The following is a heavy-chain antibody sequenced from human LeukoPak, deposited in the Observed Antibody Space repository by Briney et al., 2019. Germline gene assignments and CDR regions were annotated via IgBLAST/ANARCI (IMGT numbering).Heavy chain of an antibody. CDR1: GYSFTSYW. J-gene: IGHJ6*02. Sequence: GESLKISCKGSGYSFTSYWIGWVRQMPGKGLEWMGIIYPGDSDTRYSPSFQGQVTISADKSISTAYLQWSSLKASDTAMYYCARHEVGYRSSTSCPYYYYGMDVWGQGTTVTVSS. D-gene: IGHD2-2*01. V-gene: IGHV5-51*01. CDR3: ARHEVGYRSSTSCPYYYYGMDV. CDR2: IYPGDSDT.